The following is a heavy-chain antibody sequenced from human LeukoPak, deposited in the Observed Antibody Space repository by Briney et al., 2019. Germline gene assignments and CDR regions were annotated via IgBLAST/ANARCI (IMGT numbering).Heavy chain of an antibody. J-gene: IGHJ4*02. CDR1: GYTFTSYD. D-gene: IGHD3-22*01. CDR3: ARGLRPYYYDSSGYYYRY. CDR2: MNPNSGNT. V-gene: IGHV1-8*01. Sequence: ASVKVSCKASGYTFTSYDINWVRQATGQGLEWMGWMNPNSGNTGYAQKFQGRVTMTRNTSISTAYMERSSLRSEDTAVYYCARGLRPYYYDSSGYYYRYWGQGTLVTVSS.